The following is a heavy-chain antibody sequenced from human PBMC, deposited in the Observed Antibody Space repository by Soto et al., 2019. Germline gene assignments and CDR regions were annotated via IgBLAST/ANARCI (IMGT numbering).Heavy chain of an antibody. Sequence: QVQLVQSGAEVKKPGASVKVSCKASGYTFTGYYMHWVRQAPGQGLEWMGWINPNSGGTNYAQKFKGWVTMTRDTSISTAYMELSRLRSDDTAVYYCARDPAGIAAAGTSYYYMDVWGKGTTVTVSS. J-gene: IGHJ6*03. CDR1: GYTFTGYY. D-gene: IGHD6-13*01. V-gene: IGHV1-2*04. CDR2: INPNSGGT. CDR3: ARDPAGIAAAGTSYYYMDV.